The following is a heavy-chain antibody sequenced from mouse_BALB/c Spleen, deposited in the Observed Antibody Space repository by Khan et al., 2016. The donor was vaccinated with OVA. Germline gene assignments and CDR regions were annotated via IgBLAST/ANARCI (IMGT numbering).Heavy chain of an antibody. CDR2: IWSDGKT. V-gene: IGHV2-6*02. Sequence: QMQLEESGPGLVAPSQSLSITCTVSGFSLTSYGVHWVRQPPGKGLEWLVVIWSDGKTNYNSTLKSRLSISKDNSKSQVFLKMNSLQTDDTDMYYCARNTHMITTVIDYWGQGTSVTVSS. D-gene: IGHD2-4*01. CDR1: GFSLTSYG. CDR3: ARNTHMITTVIDY. J-gene: IGHJ4*01.